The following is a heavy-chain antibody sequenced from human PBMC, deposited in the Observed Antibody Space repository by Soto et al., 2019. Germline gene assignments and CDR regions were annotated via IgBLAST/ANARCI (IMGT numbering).Heavy chain of an antibody. CDR2: ISGSGSTT. CDR1: GFTFSTCA. D-gene: IGHD3-22*01. J-gene: IGHJ4*02. V-gene: IGHV3-23*01. CDR3: AKDRFRSHGSCYPLGYFDS. Sequence: EVQLLESGGGLVQPGGSLRLSCPATGFTFSTCAMNWVRQAPGKGLEWVSTISGSGSTTYYADSVKGRFTISRDNFKNTPYLQMNRLRVEDTALYYWAKDRFRSHGSCYPLGYFDSRGQGTLVTVSS.